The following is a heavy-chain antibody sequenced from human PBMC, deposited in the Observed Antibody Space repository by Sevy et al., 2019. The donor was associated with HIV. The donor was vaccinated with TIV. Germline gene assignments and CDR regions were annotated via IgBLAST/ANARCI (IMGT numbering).Heavy chain of an antibody. CDR1: GFTFSSYE. CDR3: LRSGGAYDAGFDP. Sequence: GGSLRLSCVASGFTFSSYEMNWVRQAPGQGLEWVSKISTSGKSTFYADSVEGRVTISRDNTKNSVFLETNNLRVEDTAVYYCLRSGGAYDAGFDPWGQGTLVTVSS. D-gene: IGHD3-22*01. J-gene: IGHJ5*02. CDR2: ISTSGKST. V-gene: IGHV3-48*03.